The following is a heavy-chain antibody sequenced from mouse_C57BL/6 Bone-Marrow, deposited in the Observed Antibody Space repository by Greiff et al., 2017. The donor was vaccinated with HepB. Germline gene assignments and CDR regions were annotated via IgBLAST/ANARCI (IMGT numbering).Heavy chain of an antibody. CDR3: ARGWGLPPPWFAY. V-gene: IGHV2-2*01. D-gene: IGHD2-10*01. J-gene: IGHJ3*01. CDR2: IWSGGST. CDR1: GFSLTSYG. Sequence: QVQLQQSGPGLVQPSQSLSITCTVSGFSLTSYGVHWVRQSPGKGLEWLGVIWSGGSTDYNAAFISRLSISKDNSKSQVFFKMNSLQADDTALYYCARGWGLPPPWFAYWGQGTLVTVSA.